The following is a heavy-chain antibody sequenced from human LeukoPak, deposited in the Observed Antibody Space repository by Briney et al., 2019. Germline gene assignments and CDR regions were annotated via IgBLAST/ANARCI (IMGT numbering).Heavy chain of an antibody. CDR2: IYSGGST. CDR1: GFTVSSNY. D-gene: IGHD2-15*01. V-gene: IGHV3-53*01. Sequence: GGSLRLSCAASGFTVSSNYMSWVGQAPGKGLEWVSVIYSGGSTYYADSVKGRFTISRDNSKNTLYLQMNSLRAEDTAVYYCARGGTFPIFDYWGQGTLVTVSS. CDR3: ARGGTFPIFDY. J-gene: IGHJ4*02.